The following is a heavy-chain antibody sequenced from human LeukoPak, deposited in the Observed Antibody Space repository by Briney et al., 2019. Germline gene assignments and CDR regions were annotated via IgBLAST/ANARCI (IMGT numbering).Heavy chain of an antibody. V-gene: IGHV3-23*01. CDR3: AKRGVVIRVILVGFHKEAYYFDS. D-gene: IGHD3-22*01. CDR2: ISDSGGST. Sequence: GGSLRLSCAVSGITLSNYGMSWVRQAPGKGLEWVAGISDSGGSTNYADSVKGRFTISRDNPKNTLYLQMNSLRAEDTAMYFCAKRGVVIRVILVGFHKEAYYFDSWGQGALVTVSS. J-gene: IGHJ4*02. CDR1: GITLSNYG.